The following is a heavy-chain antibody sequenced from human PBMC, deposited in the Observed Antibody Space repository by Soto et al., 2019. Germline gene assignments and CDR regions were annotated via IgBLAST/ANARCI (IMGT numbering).Heavy chain of an antibody. Sequence: GGSLRLSCAASGFTFSDYFMSWVHQAPGKGLEWVSYISSSGSTIYYADSVRGRFTISRDNAKNSLYLQMNSLRAEDTAVYYCARVGDEWGYYYYMDVWGKGTTVTVSS. V-gene: IGHV3-11*01. J-gene: IGHJ6*03. CDR3: ARVGDEWGYYYYMDV. CDR1: GFTFSDYF. CDR2: ISSSGSTI. D-gene: IGHD3-16*01.